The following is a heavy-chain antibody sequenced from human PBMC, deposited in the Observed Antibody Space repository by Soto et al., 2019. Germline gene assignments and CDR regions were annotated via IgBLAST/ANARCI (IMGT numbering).Heavy chain of an antibody. CDR2: IIPIFGTA. V-gene: IGHV1-69*13. J-gene: IGHJ4*02. CDR1: GGAFSSYA. CDR3: ARELGYCSGGSCYFDY. Sequence: SVKVSCKASGGAFSSYAISWVRQAPGQGLEWMGGIIPIFGTANYAQKFQGRVTITADESTSTAYMELSSLRSEDTAVYYCARELGYCSGGSCYFDYWGQGTLVTVSS. D-gene: IGHD2-15*01.